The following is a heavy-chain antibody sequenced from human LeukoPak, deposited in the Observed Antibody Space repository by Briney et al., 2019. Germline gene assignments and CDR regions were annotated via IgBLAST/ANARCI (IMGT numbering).Heavy chain of an antibody. CDR3: ARGRIASGAYYYYMDV. CDR2: IDTSGNT. CDR1: GGSISSYY. V-gene: IGHV4-4*07. J-gene: IGHJ6*03. D-gene: IGHD2-21*01. Sequence: SETLSLTCTVSGGSISSYYWSWIRQPAGKGLEWIGRIDTSGNTNYKPSLKSRVTMSVDTSKNQFSLKLNSVTAADTAVYYCARGRIASGAYYYYMDVWGKGTTVTVSS.